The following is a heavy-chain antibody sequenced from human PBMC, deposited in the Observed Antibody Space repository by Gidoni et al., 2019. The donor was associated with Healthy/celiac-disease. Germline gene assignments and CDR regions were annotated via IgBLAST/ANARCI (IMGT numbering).Heavy chain of an antibody. D-gene: IGHD3-3*01. J-gene: IGHJ4*02. CDR2: ISGSGGST. CDR3: AKAAGVGFLEWFLADY. Sequence: EVQLLESGGDLVQPGGSLRLSCAASGFTFSSYAMSWVRQAPGKGLEWVSAISGSGGSTYYADSVKGRFTISRDNSKNTLYLQMNSLRAEDTAVFYCAKAAGVGFLEWFLADYWGQGTLVTVSS. CDR1: GFTFSSYA. V-gene: IGHV3-23*01.